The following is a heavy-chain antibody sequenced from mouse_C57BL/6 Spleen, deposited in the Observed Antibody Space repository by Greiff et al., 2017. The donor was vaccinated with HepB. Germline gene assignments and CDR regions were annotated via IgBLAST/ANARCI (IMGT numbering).Heavy chain of an antibody. J-gene: IGHJ2*01. CDR2: IDPSDSYT. D-gene: IGHD2-10*01. V-gene: IGHV1-50*01. CDR1: GYTFTSYW. CDR3: ARSSFYGNSDY. Sequence: VQLQQPGAELVKPGASVKLSCKASGYTFTSYWMQWVKQRPGQGLEWIGEIDPSDSYTNYNQKFKGKATLTVDTSSSTAYMQLSSLTSEDSAVYYCARSSFYGNSDYWGQGTTLTVSS.